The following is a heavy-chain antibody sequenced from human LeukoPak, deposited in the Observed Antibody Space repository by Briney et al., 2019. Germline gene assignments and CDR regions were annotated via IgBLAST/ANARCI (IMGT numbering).Heavy chain of an antibody. CDR1: GFTFSRYA. CDR3: ARDNSGSLDY. D-gene: IGHD1-26*01. Sequence: GMSLRLSCAASGFTFSRYAMHWVRQAPGKGLEWVAIIWYDGSKYFYADSVKGRFSISRDNSKNTLYLQMNSLRAEDTAVYSCARDNSGSLDYWGQGTLVTVSS. J-gene: IGHJ4*02. CDR2: IWYDGSKY. V-gene: IGHV3-33*01.